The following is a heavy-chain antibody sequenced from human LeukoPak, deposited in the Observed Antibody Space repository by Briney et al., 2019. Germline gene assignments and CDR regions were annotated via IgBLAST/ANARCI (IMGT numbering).Heavy chain of an antibody. Sequence: PGGSLRLSCAASGFTFSNYAMSWVRQAPGKGLEWVSGISGSGSSAQYADSVKGRFTISRDNAKNSLYLQMNSLRAEDTAVYHCARVEFGELWGMDVWGKGTTVTISS. V-gene: IGHV3-23*01. CDR1: GFTFSNYA. J-gene: IGHJ6*04. D-gene: IGHD3-10*01. CDR3: ARVEFGELWGMDV. CDR2: ISGSGSSA.